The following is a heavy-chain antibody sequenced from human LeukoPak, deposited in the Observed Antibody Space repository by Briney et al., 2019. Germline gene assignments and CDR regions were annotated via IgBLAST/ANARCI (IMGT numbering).Heavy chain of an antibody. CDR3: ARHRPGERRFDP. J-gene: IGHJ5*02. D-gene: IGHD3-16*01. Sequence: SETLSLTCTVSGGSISSDYLSWIRQPPGKGLEWIGYINYSGSTNYNPSLKSRAIISVDTSKNQFFLKLSSVTAADTAVYSCARHRPGERRFDPWGQGTLVTVSS. CDR1: GGSISSDY. CDR2: INYSGST. V-gene: IGHV4-59*08.